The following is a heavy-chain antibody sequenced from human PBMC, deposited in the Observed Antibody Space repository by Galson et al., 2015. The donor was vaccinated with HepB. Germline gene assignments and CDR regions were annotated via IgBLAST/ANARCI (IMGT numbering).Heavy chain of an antibody. CDR1: GFTSSSYA. J-gene: IGHJ4*02. CDR2: ISGSGGST. Sequence: SLRLSCAASGFTSSSYAMSWVRQAPGKGLEWVSGISGSGGSTYYADSVKGRFTISRDNSKNTLYLQMNSLRAEDTAVYFCAKAPSSSSSRYFDYWGQGTLVSVSS. V-gene: IGHV3-23*01. CDR3: AKAPSSSSSRYFDY. D-gene: IGHD6-6*01.